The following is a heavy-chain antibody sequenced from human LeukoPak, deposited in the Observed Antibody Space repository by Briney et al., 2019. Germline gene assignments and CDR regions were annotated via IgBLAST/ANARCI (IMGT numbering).Heavy chain of an antibody. CDR1: GGSISSYY. CDR2: INHSGST. V-gene: IGHV4-34*01. J-gene: IGHJ4*02. CDR3: ARLYSRRYYDSSGYYYGNCYFDY. Sequence: SETLSLTCTVSGGSISSYYWSWIRQPAGKGLEWIGEINHSGSTNYNPSLKSRVTISVDTSKNQFSLKLSSVTAADTAVYYCARLYSRRYYDSSGYYYGNCYFDYWGQGTLVTVSS. D-gene: IGHD3-22*01.